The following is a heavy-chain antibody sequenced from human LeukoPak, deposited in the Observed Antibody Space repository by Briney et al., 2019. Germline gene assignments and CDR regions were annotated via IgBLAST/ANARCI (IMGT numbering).Heavy chain of an antibody. CDR1: GGSISGYY. Sequence: PSETLSLNCTVSGGSISGYYWSWFRQPPGKGLEGMGYIYYTGSTNYNPSLKTLVTISADTSKNQFSLKLSSVTAADTAVYYCARHNRIIGVNGEFDYWGQGTLVTVSS. CDR3: ARHNRIIGVNGEFDY. CDR2: IYYTGST. V-gene: IGHV4-59*01. D-gene: IGHD7-27*01. J-gene: IGHJ4*02.